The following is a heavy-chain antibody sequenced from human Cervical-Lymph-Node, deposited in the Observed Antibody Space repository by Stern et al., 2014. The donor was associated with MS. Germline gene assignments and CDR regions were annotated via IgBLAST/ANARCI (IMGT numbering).Heavy chain of an antibody. CDR1: GDSISSYTHY. J-gene: IGHJ4*02. CDR3: AKHACTGAACPFDL. D-gene: IGHD2-8*02. Sequence: QLQLQESGPGLVKPSETLSLTFAVSGDSISSYTHYLAWIRQPPGKGLEWIGIVYYSGATYSTPSLKIPVTIPVDTSKNPFSLGLNSVTAADTAVYYCAKHACTGAACPFDLWGQGTLVTVSS. CDR2: VYYSGAT. V-gene: IGHV4-39*01.